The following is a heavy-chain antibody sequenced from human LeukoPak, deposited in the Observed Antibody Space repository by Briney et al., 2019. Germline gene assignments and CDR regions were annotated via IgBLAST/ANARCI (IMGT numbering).Heavy chain of an antibody. CDR1: GFIFSSYG. D-gene: IGHD2-2*01. Sequence: GRYLRLSCAASGFIFSSYGMHWVRQAPGKGLEWVAVIWYDGSNEYYADSVKGRFTISRDNSKTTLYLEMNSLSPDDTAVYYCARGVEPPAANTLAYWGQGTLVTVSS. V-gene: IGHV3-33*01. CDR3: ARGVEPPAANTLAY. J-gene: IGHJ4*02. CDR2: IWYDGSNE.